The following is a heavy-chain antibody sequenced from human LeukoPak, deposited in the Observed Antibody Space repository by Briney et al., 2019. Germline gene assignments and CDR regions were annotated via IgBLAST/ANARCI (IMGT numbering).Heavy chain of an antibody. V-gene: IGHV3-23*01. D-gene: IGHD3-3*01. Sequence: GGSLRLSCAASGFTFSNHWMSWVRQAPGKGLEWVSAISGSGGSTYYADSVKGRFTISRDNSKNTLYLQMNSLRAEDTAVYYCAKDLGSYYDFWSGYYRPADAFDIWGQGTMVTVSS. CDR1: GFTFSNHW. CDR2: ISGSGGST. J-gene: IGHJ3*02. CDR3: AKDLGSYYDFWSGYYRPADAFDI.